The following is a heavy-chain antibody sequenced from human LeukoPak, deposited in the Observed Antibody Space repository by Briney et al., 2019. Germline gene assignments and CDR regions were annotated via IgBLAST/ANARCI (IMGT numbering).Heavy chain of an antibody. J-gene: IGHJ6*03. Sequence: GGSLRLSCAASGFTFSSYSMNWVRQAPGKGLEWVSYISSSSSTIYYADSVKGRFTISRDNAKNSLYLQMNSLRAEDTAVYYCARDWGYYYGSGSFYYYYMDVWGKGTTVTVSS. CDR3: ARDWGYYYGSGSFYYYYMDV. CDR1: GFTFSSYS. D-gene: IGHD3-10*01. CDR2: ISSSSSTI. V-gene: IGHV3-48*01.